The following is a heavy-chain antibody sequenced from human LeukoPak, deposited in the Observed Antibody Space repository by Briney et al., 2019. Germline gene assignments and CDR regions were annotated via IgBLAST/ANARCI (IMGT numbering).Heavy chain of an antibody. CDR1: GYSFTSYY. J-gene: IGHJ5*02. CDR3: ARVIADNWFDP. V-gene: IGHV5-51*01. D-gene: IGHD3-10*01. Sequence: GESLKISCKGSGYSFTSYYIAWVRQMPGKGLEWMGIVYPGDSDTRYSPSFQGQVTISADKSINTAYLQWSSLEASDTAMYYCARVIADNWFDPWGQGTLVTVSS. CDR2: VYPGDSDT.